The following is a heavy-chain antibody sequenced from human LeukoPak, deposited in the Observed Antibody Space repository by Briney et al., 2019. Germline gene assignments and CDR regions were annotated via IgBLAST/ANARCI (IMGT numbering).Heavy chain of an antibody. J-gene: IGHJ5*02. Sequence: PSETPSLTCTVSRYSITNGNNWAWVRQPPGKGLKCIGSISHIGSTYYNPSLETPPTISLDTSMNQFSLELMSVTAADTAVYYCSRTYINFGNYFDPWGQGTLVTVSS. D-gene: IGHD4-11*01. CDR2: ISHIGST. V-gene: IGHV4-38-2*02. CDR1: RYSITNGNN. CDR3: SRTYINFGNYFDP.